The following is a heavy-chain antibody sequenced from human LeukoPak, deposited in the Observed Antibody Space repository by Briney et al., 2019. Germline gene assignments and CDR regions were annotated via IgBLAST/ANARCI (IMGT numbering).Heavy chain of an antibody. CDR3: AKGTIRYCSSTGCYIDY. CDR1: GFTFSSYG. J-gene: IGHJ4*02. Sequence: GGSLRLSCAASGFTFSSYGMHWVRQAPDKGLEWVALIQYDGSNKYYPDSVKGRFTISRDNSKNTLYLQMNSLRAEDTAVYYCAKGTIRYCSSTGCYIDYWGQGTLVTVSS. V-gene: IGHV3-30*02. CDR2: IQYDGSNK. D-gene: IGHD2-2*01.